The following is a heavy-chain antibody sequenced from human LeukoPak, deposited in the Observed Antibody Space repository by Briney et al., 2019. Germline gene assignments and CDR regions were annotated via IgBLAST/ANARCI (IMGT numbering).Heavy chain of an antibody. V-gene: IGHV4-34*01. CDR2: INHSGST. Sequence: SETLSLTCAVYGGSFSGYYWSWIRQPPGKGLEWIGEINHSGSTNYNPSLKSRVAISVDTSKNQFSLKLSSVTAADTAVYYCARGRGGATIYWGQGTLVTVSS. D-gene: IGHD1-26*01. J-gene: IGHJ4*02. CDR1: GGSFSGYY. CDR3: ARGRGGATIY.